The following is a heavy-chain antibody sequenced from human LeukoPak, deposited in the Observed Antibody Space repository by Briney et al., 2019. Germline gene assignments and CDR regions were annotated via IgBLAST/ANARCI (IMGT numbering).Heavy chain of an antibody. CDR3: AKDIGSWYFGGAFDY. D-gene: IGHD6-13*01. CDR2: ISYDGSNK. V-gene: IGHV3-30*04. Sequence: PGGSLRLSCAASEFTFSSYAMHWVRQAPGKGLEWVAVISYDGSNKYYADSVKGRFTISRDNSKDTLYLQMNSLRAEDTAVYYCAKDIGSWYFGGAFDYWGQGTLVTVSS. J-gene: IGHJ4*02. CDR1: EFTFSSYA.